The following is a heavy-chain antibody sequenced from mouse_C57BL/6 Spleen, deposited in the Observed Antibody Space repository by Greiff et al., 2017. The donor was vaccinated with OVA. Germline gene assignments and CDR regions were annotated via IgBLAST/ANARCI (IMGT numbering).Heavy chain of an antibody. D-gene: IGHD3-2*02. Sequence: EVKLMESGGGLVKPGGSLKLSCAASGFTFSSYAMSWVRQTPEKRLEWVATISDGGSYTYYPDNVKGRFTISRDNAKNNLYLQMSHLKSEDTAMYYCARDRLRLFAYWGQGTLVTVSA. CDR3: ARDRLRLFAY. J-gene: IGHJ3*01. CDR1: GFTFSSYA. CDR2: ISDGGSYT. V-gene: IGHV5-4*01.